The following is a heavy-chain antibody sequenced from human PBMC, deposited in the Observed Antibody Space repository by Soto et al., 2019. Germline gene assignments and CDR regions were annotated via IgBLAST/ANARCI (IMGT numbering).Heavy chain of an antibody. J-gene: IGHJ4*02. D-gene: IGHD3-22*01. CDR1: EFTFSHYW. V-gene: IGHV3-74*01. CDR3: TTDLTTGISGYYFDY. Sequence: GGSLRLSCAASEFTFSHYWMHWVRQAPGKGLVWVSRINSDGSSTNYADSVKGRFTISRDNAKNTLYLQMNSLKSEDTAVYYCTTDLTTGISGYYFDYWGQGTQVTVSS. CDR2: INSDGSST.